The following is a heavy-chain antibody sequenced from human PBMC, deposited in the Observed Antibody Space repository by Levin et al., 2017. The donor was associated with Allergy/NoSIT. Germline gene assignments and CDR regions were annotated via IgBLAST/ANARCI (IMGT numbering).Heavy chain of an antibody. V-gene: IGHV3-23*01. CDR1: GFTFSSYA. CDR3: AKTRDGHNRPADY. CDR2: ISGSGGNT. J-gene: IGHJ4*02. Sequence: PGGSLRLSCAASGFTFSSYAMNWVRQAPGKGLEWVSAISGSGGNTYYADSVKGRFTISRDNSKNTLYLQMNSLRAEDTAVYYCAKTRDGHNRPADYWGQGTLVTVSS. D-gene: IGHD5-24*01.